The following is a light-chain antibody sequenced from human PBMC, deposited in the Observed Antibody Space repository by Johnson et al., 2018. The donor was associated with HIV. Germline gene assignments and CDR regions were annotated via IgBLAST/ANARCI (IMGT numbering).Light chain of an antibody. CDR1: SSNIGSHY. J-gene: IGLJ1*01. V-gene: IGLV1-51*01. Sequence: QSVLTQPPSVSAAPGQKVTISCSGSSSNIGSHYVSWYQQVPGTAPRLVIYDTIKRHSGIPDRFSGSKSGTSATLGITGLQTGDEADYYCGTWDSSLRKVFGTATKVTCL. CDR2: DTI. CDR3: GTWDSSLRKV.